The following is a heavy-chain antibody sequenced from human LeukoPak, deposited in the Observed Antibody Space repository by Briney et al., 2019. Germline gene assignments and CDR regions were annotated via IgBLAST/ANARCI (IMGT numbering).Heavy chain of an antibody. CDR2: IYHSGST. CDR3: ASTGSVVIQEGFFDL. J-gene: IGHJ2*01. Sequence: PSETLSLTCAVSGGSISSSNWWSWVRQPPGKGLEWIGEIYHSGSTNYNPSLKSRVTISVDKSKNQFSLKLSSVTAADTAVYYCASTGSVVIQEGFFDLWGRGTLVTVSS. CDR1: GGSISSSNW. D-gene: IGHD3-22*01. V-gene: IGHV4-4*02.